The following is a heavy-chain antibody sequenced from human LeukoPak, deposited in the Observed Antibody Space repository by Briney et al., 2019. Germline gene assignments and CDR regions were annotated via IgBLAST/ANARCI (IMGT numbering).Heavy chain of an antibody. CDR2: INPSGGST. D-gene: IGHD4-17*01. Sequence: ASAKVSCKASGYTFTSYYMHWVRQAPGQGLEWMGIINPSGGSTSYAQKFQGRVTMTRDTSTSTVYMELSSLRSEDTAVYYCASGDGAGYFDYWGQGTLVTVSS. J-gene: IGHJ4*02. CDR1: GYTFTSYY. CDR3: ASGDGAGYFDY. V-gene: IGHV1-46*01.